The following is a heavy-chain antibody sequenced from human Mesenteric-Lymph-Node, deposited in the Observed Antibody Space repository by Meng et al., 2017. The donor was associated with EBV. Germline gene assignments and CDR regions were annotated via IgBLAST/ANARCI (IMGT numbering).Heavy chain of an antibody. CDR2: IYFTGST. V-gene: IGHV4-61*01. CDR3: AREGTTVTRWFDP. Sequence: VQKKESGPGLGKPSETLSLTCNVSGDSVSSGNNYWSWIRQSPGRGLEWIGNIYFTGSTFYNPALKSRVTISGDTSKNQFSLKLTSVTAADTAVYYCAREGTTVTRWFDPWGPGTLVTVSS. CDR1: GDSVSSGNNY. D-gene: IGHD4-11*01. J-gene: IGHJ5*02.